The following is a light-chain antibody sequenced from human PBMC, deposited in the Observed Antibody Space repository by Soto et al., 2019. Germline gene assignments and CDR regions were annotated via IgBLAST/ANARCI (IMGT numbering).Light chain of an antibody. CDR2: GAS. Sequence: EIVLTQSPGTLSLSPGERATLSCRASQSVSNNYLAWYQQKPGQAPRRLIYGASSRATGIPDRFSGSGSGTDFTITISRLEPEDFAVYYCQQYGSSPTFGEGTRLEIK. CDR3: QQYGSSPT. V-gene: IGKV3-20*01. J-gene: IGKJ5*01. CDR1: QSVSNNY.